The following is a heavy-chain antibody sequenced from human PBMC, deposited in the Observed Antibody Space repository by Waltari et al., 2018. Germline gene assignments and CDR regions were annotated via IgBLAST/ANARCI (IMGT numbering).Heavy chain of an antibody. J-gene: IGHJ4*02. CDR1: GFTFSSYS. V-gene: IGHV3-48*04. Sequence: EVQLVESGGGLVQPGGSLRLSCAASGFTFSSYSMNWVRPARGQGLEWFAYISSSSSTIYYADSVKGRFTISRDNAKNSLYLQMNSLRAEDTAVYYCADYDFWSGAANWGQGTLVTVSS. D-gene: IGHD3-3*01. CDR3: ADYDFWSGAAN. CDR2: ISSSSSTI.